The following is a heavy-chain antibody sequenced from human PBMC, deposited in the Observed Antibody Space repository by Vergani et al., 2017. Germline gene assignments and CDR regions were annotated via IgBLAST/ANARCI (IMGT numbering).Heavy chain of an antibody. CDR3: TKDMRGCSGSSCYSYYYCMDV. V-gene: IGHV3-43D*03. J-gene: IGHJ6*02. CDR1: GFTFDDYA. D-gene: IGHD2-15*01. CDR2: ISWDGGST. Sequence: EVQLVESGGVVVQPGGSLRLSCAASGFTFDDYAMHWVRQAPGKGLEWVSLISWDGGSTYYADSVKGRFTISRDKSKNTLYLQMNSLRAEDTALYYCTKDMRGCSGSSCYSYYYCMDVWGQGTTVTVSS.